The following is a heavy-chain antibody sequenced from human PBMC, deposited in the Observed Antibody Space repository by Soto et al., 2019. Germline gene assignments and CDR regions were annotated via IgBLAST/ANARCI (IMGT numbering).Heavy chain of an antibody. V-gene: IGHV3-23*01. J-gene: IGHJ5*01. CDR3: AKRGYDLTNNWFDS. CDR2: ISGSGSTT. Sequence: EVQLLESGGGLIQPGGSLRLSCAASGFTFSSYAMSWVRQAPGKGLEWVSAISGSGSTTYYADSVKGRFTISRDNSRDTLYLQMNSLRAEDTAVYYCAKRGYDLTNNWFDSWGQGTLVTVSS. CDR1: GFTFSSYA. D-gene: IGHD5-12*01.